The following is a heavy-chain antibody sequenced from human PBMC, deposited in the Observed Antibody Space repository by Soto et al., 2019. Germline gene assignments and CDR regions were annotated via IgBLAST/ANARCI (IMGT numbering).Heavy chain of an antibody. Sequence: NPSETLSLTCAVSGGSISSDDYSWTWIRQPPGKALEWLGYISDSGDTYYNPSLKSRATISADRPKNQFSLNLSSVTAADTAVYYCARGSTDYFDSTGYNGYFDYWGQGTPVTVS. CDR3: ARGSTDYFDSTGYNGYFDY. D-gene: IGHD3-22*01. CDR1: GGSISSDDYS. CDR2: ISDSGDT. V-gene: IGHV4-30-2*01. J-gene: IGHJ4*02.